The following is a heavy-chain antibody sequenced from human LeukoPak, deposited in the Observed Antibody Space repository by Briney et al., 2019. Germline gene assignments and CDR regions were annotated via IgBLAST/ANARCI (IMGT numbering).Heavy chain of an antibody. Sequence: GGSLRLSCAASGFTFSSYWMSWVRQAPGKGLEWVANIKQDGSEKYYVDSVKGRFTISRDNAKNSLYLKMNSLRAEDTAVYYCAKRFRYCSGGSCYTGTGANYYYYYMDVWGKGTTVTVSS. CDR2: IKQDGSEK. J-gene: IGHJ6*03. V-gene: IGHV3-7*01. CDR1: GFTFSSYW. CDR3: AKRFRYCSGGSCYTGTGANYYYYYMDV. D-gene: IGHD2-15*01.